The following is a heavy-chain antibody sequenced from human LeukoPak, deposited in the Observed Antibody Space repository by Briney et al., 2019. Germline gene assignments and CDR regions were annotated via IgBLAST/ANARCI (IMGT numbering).Heavy chain of an antibody. Sequence: PGGSLRLSCAASGFTFSSYGMHWVRQAPGRGLEGVAFIRYDGSNKYYADSVKGRFTISRDNSKNTLYLQMNSLRAEDTAVYYCAKGASRRYYPFDYWGQGTLVTVSS. D-gene: IGHD3-22*01. J-gene: IGHJ4*02. V-gene: IGHV3-30*02. CDR3: AKGASRRYYPFDY. CDR1: GFTFSSYG. CDR2: IRYDGSNK.